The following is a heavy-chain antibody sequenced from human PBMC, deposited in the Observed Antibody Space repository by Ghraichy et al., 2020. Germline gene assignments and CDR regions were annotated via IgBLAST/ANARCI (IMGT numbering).Heavy chain of an antibody. V-gene: IGHV4-31*03. Sequence: SETLSLTCTVSGGSISSGGYYWSWIRQHPGKGLEWIGYIYYSGSTYYNPSLKSRVTISVDTSKNQFSLKLSSVTAADTAVYYCARDIGGGSCFDYWGQGTLVTVSS. CDR1: GGSISSGGYY. CDR2: IYYSGST. D-gene: IGHD2-15*01. J-gene: IGHJ4*02. CDR3: ARDIGGGSCFDY.